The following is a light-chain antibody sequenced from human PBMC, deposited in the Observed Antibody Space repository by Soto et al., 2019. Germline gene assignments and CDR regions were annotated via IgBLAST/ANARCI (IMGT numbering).Light chain of an antibody. CDR2: GAS. CDR1: QSVSSGR. CDR3: QRYGSSPFT. V-gene: IGKV3-20*01. J-gene: IGKJ4*01. Sequence: EIVLTQSPGTLSLSPWQRATLSCRASQSVSSGRLAWYQQTPGQAPRLLIYGASSRATGIPDRFSGSGSGTDFTLSISRLEPEDFAMYYCQRYGSSPFTFGGGTKVDIK.